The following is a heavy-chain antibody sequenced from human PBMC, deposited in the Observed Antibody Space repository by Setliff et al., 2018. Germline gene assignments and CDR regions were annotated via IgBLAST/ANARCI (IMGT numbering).Heavy chain of an antibody. J-gene: IGHJ5*02. Sequence: SETLSLTCNVSGASISRTSYYWGWIRQSPGEGVEWIASVSFSGSTYYNSALKSRATIFAHKSQTHFSLRLTSVTAADTAVYYCARDVWGAGTGWFDPWGLGILVTVSS. CDR3: ARDVWGAGTGWFDP. CDR1: GASISRTSYY. D-gene: IGHD1-1*01. V-gene: IGHV4-39*02. CDR2: VSFSGST.